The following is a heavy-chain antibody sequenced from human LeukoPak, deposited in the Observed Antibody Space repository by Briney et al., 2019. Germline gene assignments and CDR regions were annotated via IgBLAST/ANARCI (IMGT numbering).Heavy chain of an antibody. J-gene: IGHJ5*02. D-gene: IGHD2-2*02. CDR2: IYWNDDK. V-gene: IGHV2-5*01. CDR1: GFSLSTSGVG. Sequence: RVSGPTLVKPTQTLTLTCTFSGFSLSTSGVGVGWIRQPPGKALEWLAPIYWNDDKRYSPSPNSRLTITEDSSKTQVVLTMTNMDPVDTATYYCAHRRPYCSSTSCYIQYNWFDPWGQGTLVTVSS. CDR3: AHRRPYCSSTSCYIQYNWFDP.